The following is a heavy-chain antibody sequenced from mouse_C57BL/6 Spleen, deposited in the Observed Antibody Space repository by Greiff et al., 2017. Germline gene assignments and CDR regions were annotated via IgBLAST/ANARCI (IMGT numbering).Heavy chain of an antibody. V-gene: IGHV1-53*01. CDR3: ARWRVYGKDYYAMDY. D-gene: IGHD2-1*01. J-gene: IGHJ4*01. CDR2: INPSNGGP. Sequence: QVQLQQPGTELVKPGASVKLSCKASGYTFTSYWMPWVKQRPGQGLEWIGNINPSNGGPNYNERFKSKATLTVDKSSSTAYMQLSSLTSEDSAVYYCARWRVYGKDYYAMDYWGQGTSVTVSS. CDR1: GYTFTSYW.